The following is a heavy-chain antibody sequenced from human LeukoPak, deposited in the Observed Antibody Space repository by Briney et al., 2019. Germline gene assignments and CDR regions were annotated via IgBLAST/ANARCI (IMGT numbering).Heavy chain of an antibody. Sequence: SETLSLTCAVSGGSISSYYWSWIRQPAGKGLEWIGRISTGGTTNYNPSLTSRITMSVDTSKNQFSLTQTSVTAADTAVYYCARELSPSRAHDYWGQGTLVTVSS. CDR2: ISTGGTT. J-gene: IGHJ4*02. D-gene: IGHD5-24*01. V-gene: IGHV4-4*07. CDR1: GGSISSYY. CDR3: ARELSPSRAHDY.